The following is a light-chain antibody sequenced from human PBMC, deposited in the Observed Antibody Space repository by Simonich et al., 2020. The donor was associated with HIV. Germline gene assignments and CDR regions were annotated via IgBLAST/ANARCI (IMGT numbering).Light chain of an antibody. Sequence: QSALTQPASVSGSPGQSITISCTGTSSDVGGYNYVSWYQQHPGKAPKFVIYDVSKRPSGVSNRFSGSKSGNTASLTISGLQAEDEADYYCSSYTSSSTLVFGGGTKVTVL. J-gene: IGLJ2*01. CDR3: SSYTSSSTLV. CDR2: DVS. CDR1: SSDVGGYNY. V-gene: IGLV2-14*01.